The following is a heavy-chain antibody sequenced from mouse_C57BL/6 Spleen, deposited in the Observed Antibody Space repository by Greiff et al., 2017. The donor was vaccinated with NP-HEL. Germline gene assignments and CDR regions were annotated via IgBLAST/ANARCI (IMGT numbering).Heavy chain of an antibody. Sequence: EVQLQQSGPELVKPGASVKISCKASGYSFTGYYMPWVKQSHGNILDWIGYIYPYNGVSSYNQKFKGKATLTVDKSSSTAYMELRSLTSEDSAVYYCARFVTTVVATGDAMDYWGQGTSVTVSS. CDR1: GYSFTGYY. D-gene: IGHD1-1*01. CDR2: IYPYNGVS. J-gene: IGHJ4*01. V-gene: IGHV1-31*01. CDR3: ARFVTTVVATGDAMDY.